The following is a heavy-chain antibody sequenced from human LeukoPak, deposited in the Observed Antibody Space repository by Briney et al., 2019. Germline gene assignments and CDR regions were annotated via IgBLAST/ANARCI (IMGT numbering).Heavy chain of an antibody. J-gene: IGHJ4*02. CDR3: ARERQNKDFWSGGDY. Sequence: GGSLRLSCAASGFSFSTYWMSWVRQAPGKGLEWVANIKQDGTEKYYVDSVKGRFTISRDNAKNSLYLQMNTLRPEDTALYYCARERQNKDFWSGGDYWGQGTLVTVSS. CDR1: GFSFSTYW. CDR2: IKQDGTEK. V-gene: IGHV3-7*01. D-gene: IGHD3-3*01.